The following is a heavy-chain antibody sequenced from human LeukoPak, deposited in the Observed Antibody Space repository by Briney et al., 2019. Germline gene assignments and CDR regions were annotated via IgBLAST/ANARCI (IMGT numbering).Heavy chain of an antibody. CDR3: ARGDGRGPWFDP. Sequence: PSETLSLTCAVSGGSISSSNWWSWVRQPPGRGLEWIGEIYHSGSTNYNPSLKSRVTISVDKSKNQFSLKLNSVTAADTAVYYCARGDGRGPWFDPWGQGTLVTVSS. V-gene: IGHV4-4*02. J-gene: IGHJ5*02. D-gene: IGHD2-21*02. CDR1: GGSISSSNW. CDR2: IYHSGST.